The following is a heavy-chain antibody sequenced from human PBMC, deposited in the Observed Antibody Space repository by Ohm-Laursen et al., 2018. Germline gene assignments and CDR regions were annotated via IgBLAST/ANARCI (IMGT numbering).Heavy chain of an antibody. D-gene: IGHD5-24*01. Sequence: SLRLSCTASGFTFSSYGMNWVRQAPGKGLEWVAIIWHDGSNKYYADSVKGRFTISRDNSKNTLYLQMNSLRAEDTAVYYCARHDGYGRWGQGTRVTVSS. CDR3: ARHDGYGR. CDR2: IWHDGSNK. V-gene: IGHV3-33*01. CDR1: GFTFSSYG. J-gene: IGHJ4*02.